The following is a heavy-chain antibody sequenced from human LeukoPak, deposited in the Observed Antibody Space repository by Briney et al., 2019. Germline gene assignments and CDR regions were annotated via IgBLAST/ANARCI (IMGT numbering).Heavy chain of an antibody. CDR3: ARGYCSGGSFYGDY. CDR1: GFTFSSYW. Sequence: GGSLILSCAASGFTFSSYWMSWVRQAPGKGQEWVANIKQDGNEKYYEDSEEGRITITRDNAKNSLYLQMNSLRAEDTAVYYCARGYCSGGSFYGDYWGQGTLVTVSS. J-gene: IGHJ4*02. CDR2: IKQDGNEK. D-gene: IGHD2-15*01. V-gene: IGHV3-7*03.